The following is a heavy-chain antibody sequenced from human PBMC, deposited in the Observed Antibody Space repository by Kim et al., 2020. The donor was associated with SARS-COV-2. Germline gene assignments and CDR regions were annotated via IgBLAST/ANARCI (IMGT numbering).Heavy chain of an antibody. J-gene: IGHJ5*02. CDR1: GFTFSSYG. CDR2: IWYDGSNK. Sequence: GGSLRLSCAASGFTFSSYGMHWVRQAPGKGLEWVAVIWYDGSNKYYADSVKGRFTISRDNSKNTLYLQMNSLRAEDTAVYYCARDMSRKVIYGDYVFPWLDPWGQGTLVTVSS. D-gene: IGHD4-17*01. CDR3: ARDMSRKVIYGDYVFPWLDP. V-gene: IGHV3-33*01.